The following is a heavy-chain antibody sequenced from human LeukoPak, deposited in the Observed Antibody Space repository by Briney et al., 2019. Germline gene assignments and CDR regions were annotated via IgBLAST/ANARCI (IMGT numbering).Heavy chain of an antibody. V-gene: IGHV4-59*01. CDR2: IYYSGST. CDR3: ARGGGSRDGYNFDY. Sequence: SETLSLTCTVSGGSISSYYGSWIRQPPGKGLEWIGYIYYSGSTNYNPSLKSRVTISLDTSKNQFSLKLSSVTAADTAVYYCARGGGSRDGYNFDYWGQGTPVTVSS. J-gene: IGHJ4*02. CDR1: GGSISSYY. D-gene: IGHD5-24*01.